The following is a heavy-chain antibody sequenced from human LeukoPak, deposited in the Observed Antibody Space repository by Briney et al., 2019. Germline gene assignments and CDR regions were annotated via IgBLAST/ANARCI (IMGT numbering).Heavy chain of an antibody. J-gene: IGHJ4*02. V-gene: IGHV3-33*06. CDR1: GFTFSSYG. CDR2: IWYDGSNK. Sequence: GGSLRLSCAASGFTFSSYGMHWARQAPGKGLEWVAVIWYDGSNKYYADFVKGRFTISRDNSKNTLYLQMNSLRAEDTAVYYCAKGYYDSSGYFFDYWGQGTLVTVSS. CDR3: AKGYYDSSGYFFDY. D-gene: IGHD3-22*01.